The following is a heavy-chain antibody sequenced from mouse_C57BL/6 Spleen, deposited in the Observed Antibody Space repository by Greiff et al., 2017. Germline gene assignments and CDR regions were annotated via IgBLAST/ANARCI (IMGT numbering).Heavy chain of an antibody. Sequence: QVQLQQSGPELVKPGASVKISCKASGYSFTSYYIHWVKQRPGQGLEWIGWIYPGSGNTKYTEKFKGKATLTADTSSSTAYMLLSSLTSEDSAVYYCAREYGNYFDYWGHGTTLTVSS. V-gene: IGHV1-66*01. CDR1: GYSFTSYY. D-gene: IGHD2-10*02. CDR3: AREYGNYFDY. CDR2: IYPGSGNT. J-gene: IGHJ2*01.